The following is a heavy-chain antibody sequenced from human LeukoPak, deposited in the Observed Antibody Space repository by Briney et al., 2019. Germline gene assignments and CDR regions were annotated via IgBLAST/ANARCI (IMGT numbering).Heavy chain of an antibody. J-gene: IGHJ6*03. V-gene: IGHV1-8*03. CDR1: GYTFTSYD. D-gene: IGHD1-7*01. CDR3: ARAYNWNYGYYYYYYMDV. Sequence: ASVKVSCKASGYTFTSYDINWVRQATGQGREWMGWMNPNSGNTGYAQKFQGRVTITRNTSISTAYMELSSLRSEDTAVYYCARAYNWNYGYYYYYYMDVWGKGTTVTVSS. CDR2: MNPNSGNT.